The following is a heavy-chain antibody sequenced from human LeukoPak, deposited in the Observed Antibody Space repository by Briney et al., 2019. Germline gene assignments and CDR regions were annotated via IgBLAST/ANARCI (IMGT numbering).Heavy chain of an antibody. V-gene: IGHV3-21*01. CDR3: AREKYSSSSVPFDY. Sequence: GSLRLSCAASGFTFSSYSMNWVRQAPGKGLEWVSSISSSSGYMYYADSLKGRYTISRDNAKNSLYLQMNSLRAEDTAVYYCAREKYSSSSVPFDYWGQGTLVTVSS. D-gene: IGHD6-6*01. CDR2: ISSSSGYM. J-gene: IGHJ4*02. CDR1: GFTFSSYS.